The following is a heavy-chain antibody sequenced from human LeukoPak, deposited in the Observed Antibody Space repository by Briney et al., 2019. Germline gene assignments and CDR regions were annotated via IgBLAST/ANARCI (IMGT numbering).Heavy chain of an antibody. CDR1: GGSFSGYY. J-gene: IGHJ2*01. Sequence: SETLSLTCAVYGGSFSGYYWSWIRQPPGKGLEWIGEINHSGSTNYNPSLKSRVTISVDTSKNQFSLKLSSVTAADTAVYYCARGTMTTVVTPYWYFDLWGRGTLVTVSS. CDR2: INHSGST. V-gene: IGHV4-34*01. CDR3: ARGTMTTVVTPYWYFDL. D-gene: IGHD4-23*01.